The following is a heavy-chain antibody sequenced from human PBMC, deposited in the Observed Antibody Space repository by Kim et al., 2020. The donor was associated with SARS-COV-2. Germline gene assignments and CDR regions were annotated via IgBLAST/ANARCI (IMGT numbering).Heavy chain of an antibody. CDR3: VRYLRYYVSGTKHHDAF. D-gene: IGHD3-10*01. CDR1: GDSISSDFW. CDR2: IYHRGNT. J-gene: IGHJ3*01. Sequence: SETLSLTCGVSGDSISSDFWWAWVRQPPGEGLEWIGHIYHRGNTNYRPSLRGRVTISIDKSKNQFSLQLTSVTAADTAVYFCVRYLRYYVSGTKHHDAF. V-gene: IGHV4-4*02.